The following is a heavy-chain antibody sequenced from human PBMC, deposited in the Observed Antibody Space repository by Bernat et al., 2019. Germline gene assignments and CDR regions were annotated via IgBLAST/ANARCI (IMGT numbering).Heavy chain of an antibody. Sequence: EVQLVESGGGLVKPGGSLRLSCAASGFTFSNAWMSWVRQAPGKGLEWVGRIKSKTDGGTTDYAAPVKGRFTIPRDDSKNTLYLQMNSLKTEDTAVYYCTTDPRYCSSTSCYSSWFDPWGQGTLVTVSS. CDR2: IKSKTDGGTT. CDR3: TTDPRYCSSTSCYSSWFDP. V-gene: IGHV3-15*01. J-gene: IGHJ5*02. CDR1: GFTFSNAW. D-gene: IGHD2-2*01.